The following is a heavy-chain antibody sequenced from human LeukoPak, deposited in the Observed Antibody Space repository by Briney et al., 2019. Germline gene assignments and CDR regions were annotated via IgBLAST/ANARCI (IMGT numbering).Heavy chain of an antibody. CDR2: IYYSGST. D-gene: IGHD3-3*01. J-gene: IGHJ5*02. CDR3: ARYFVESWFDP. CDR1: GGSFSGYY. V-gene: IGHV4-59*01. Sequence: SETLSLTCAVYGGSFSGYYWSWIRQPPGKGLEWIGYIYYSGSTNYNPSLKSRVTISVDTSKNQFSLKLSSVTAADTAVYYCARYFVESWFDPWGQGTLVTVSS.